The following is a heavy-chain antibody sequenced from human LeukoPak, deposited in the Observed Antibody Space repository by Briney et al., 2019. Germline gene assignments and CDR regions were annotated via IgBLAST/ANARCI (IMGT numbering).Heavy chain of an antibody. CDR2: ISSSGSTI. D-gene: IGHD6-19*01. V-gene: IGHV3-48*03. CDR1: GFTFSNYE. CDR3: ARLTIVAVAGFDY. Sequence: EGSLRLSCAASGFTFSNYEMNWVRQAPGKGLEWVSYISSSGSTIYYADSVKGRFTISRDNAKNSLYLQMNSLRAEDTAIYYCARLTIVAVAGFDYWGQGTLVTVSS. J-gene: IGHJ4*02.